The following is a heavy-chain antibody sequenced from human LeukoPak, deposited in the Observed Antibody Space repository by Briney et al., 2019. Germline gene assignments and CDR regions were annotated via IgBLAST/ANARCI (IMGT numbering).Heavy chain of an antibody. CDR3: AKEIGLLDY. D-gene: IGHD5/OR15-5a*01. Sequence: GGSLRLSCAASGFTFSSYAMSWVRQAPGEGLEWVSSLSGSGAGTHYADSGKGRFTISRDNSKNTLYLQMNSLRAEDTATYYCAKEIGLLDYWGQGTLVTVSS. J-gene: IGHJ4*02. CDR2: LSGSGAGT. V-gene: IGHV3-23*01. CDR1: GFTFSSYA.